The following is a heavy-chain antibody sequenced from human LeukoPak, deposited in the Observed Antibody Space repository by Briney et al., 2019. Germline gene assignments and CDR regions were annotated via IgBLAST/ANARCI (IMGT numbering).Heavy chain of an antibody. CDR3: ARRGYSYGYEGSPFDY. D-gene: IGHD5-18*01. Sequence: SQTLSLTCAVSGGSISSGGYSWSWIRQPPGKGLEWIGYIYYSGSTYYNPSLKSRVTISVDTSKNQFSLKLSSVTAADTAVYYCARRGYSYGYEGSPFDYWGQGTLVTVSS. J-gene: IGHJ4*02. CDR1: GGSISSGGYS. CDR2: IYYSGST. V-gene: IGHV4-31*11.